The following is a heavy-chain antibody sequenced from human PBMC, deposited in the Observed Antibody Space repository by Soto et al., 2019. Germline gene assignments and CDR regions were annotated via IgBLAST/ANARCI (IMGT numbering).Heavy chain of an antibody. CDR1: GGSIGSGTYY. V-gene: IGHV4-61*01. D-gene: IGHD6-19*01. Sequence: PSETLSLTCTVSGGSIGSGTYYCSWIRQPPGKGLEWIGHIYYSGSTNYNPSLKSRVTISLDTSKNQFSLKLTSLTAADTAVYYCATSTGWPGFDYWGQGTLVTVSS. CDR2: IYYSGST. CDR3: ATSTGWPGFDY. J-gene: IGHJ4*02.